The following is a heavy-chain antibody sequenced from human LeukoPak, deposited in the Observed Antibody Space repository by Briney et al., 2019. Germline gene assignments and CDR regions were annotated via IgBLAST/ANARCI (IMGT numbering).Heavy chain of an antibody. J-gene: IGHJ3*02. CDR3: ARDPGRGAEMYSSSWYLPSDAFDI. V-gene: IGHV4-4*07. CDR2: IYTSGST. D-gene: IGHD6-13*01. Sequence: PSETLSLTCTVSGGSISSYYWSWIRQPAGKGLEWIGRIYTSGSTNYNPSLKSRVTISVDTSKNQFSLKLSSVTAADTAVYYCARDPGRGAEMYSSSWYLPSDAFDIWGQGTMVTVSS. CDR1: GGSISSYY.